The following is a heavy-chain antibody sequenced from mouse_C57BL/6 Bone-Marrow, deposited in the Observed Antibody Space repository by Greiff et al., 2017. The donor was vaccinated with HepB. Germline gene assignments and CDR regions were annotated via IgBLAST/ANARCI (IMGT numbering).Heavy chain of an antibody. CDR1: GYTFTSYW. CDR2: IDPSDSET. CDR3: AMVYDGYYGSAMDY. J-gene: IGHJ4*01. V-gene: IGHV1-52*01. Sequence: VQLQQPGAELVRPGSSVKLSCKASGYTFTSYWMHWVKQRPIQGLEWIGNIDPSDSETHYNQKFKDKATLTVDKSSSTAYMQLSSLTSEDSAVYYCAMVYDGYYGSAMDYWGQGTSVTVSS. D-gene: IGHD2-3*01.